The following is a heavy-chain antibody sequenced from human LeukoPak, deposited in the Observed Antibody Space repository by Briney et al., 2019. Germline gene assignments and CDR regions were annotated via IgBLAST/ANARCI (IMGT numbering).Heavy chain of an antibody. Sequence: PGGSLRLSCAASGFTFCSYWMSWVRQAPGKGLEWVSSISSSSSYIYYADSVKGRFTISRDNAKNSLYLQMNSLRAEDTAVYYCARDYYDSSLTSYYYGMDVWGQGTTVTVSS. CDR1: GFTFCSYW. CDR3: ARDYYDSSLTSYYYGMDV. J-gene: IGHJ6*02. D-gene: IGHD3-22*01. CDR2: ISSSSSYI. V-gene: IGHV3-21*01.